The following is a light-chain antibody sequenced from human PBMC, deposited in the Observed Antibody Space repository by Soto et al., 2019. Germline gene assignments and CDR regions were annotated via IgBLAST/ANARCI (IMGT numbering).Light chain of an antibody. V-gene: IGKV3-20*01. CDR1: QSVSSSY. Sequence: EIVLTQSPGTLSLSPGERATLSCRASQSVSSSYLAWYQQKPGQAPRLLIYGASSRATGIPDRISGSGPGTDFTLTISRLEPEDFAVYYCQHYGSSLRTFGQGTKVEIK. CDR2: GAS. CDR3: QHYGSSLRT. J-gene: IGKJ1*01.